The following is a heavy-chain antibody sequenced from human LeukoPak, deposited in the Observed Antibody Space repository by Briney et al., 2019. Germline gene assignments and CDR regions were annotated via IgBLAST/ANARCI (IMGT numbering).Heavy chain of an antibody. CDR2: INPGSGGT. V-gene: IGHV1-46*01. Sequence: ASVKVSCKASGYTFSSYYIHWVRRAPGQGLEWMGLINPGSGGTSYAQKFQGRVTLTRDTSTTSVYMELSSLTSKDTAMYFCAKDGDVGMATREDWWGQGTLVSVSS. J-gene: IGHJ4*02. CDR3: AKDGDVGMATREDW. CDR1: GYTFSSYY. D-gene: IGHD5-24*01.